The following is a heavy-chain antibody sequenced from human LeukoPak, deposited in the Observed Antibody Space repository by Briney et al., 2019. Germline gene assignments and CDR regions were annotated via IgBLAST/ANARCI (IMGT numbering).Heavy chain of an antibody. CDR3: AKYRRDSSGWYVLDY. D-gene: IGHD6-19*01. CDR1: GGSISSYY. Sequence: SETLSLTCTVSGGSISSYYWSWIRQPPGKGLEWIGYIYYSGSTNYNPSLKSRVTISVDTSKNQFSLKLSSVTAADTAVYYCAKYRRDSSGWYVLDYWGQGTQVTVSS. V-gene: IGHV4-59*01. CDR2: IYYSGST. J-gene: IGHJ4*02.